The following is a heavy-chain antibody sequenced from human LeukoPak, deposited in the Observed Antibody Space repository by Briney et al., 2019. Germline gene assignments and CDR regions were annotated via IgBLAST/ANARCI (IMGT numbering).Heavy chain of an antibody. D-gene: IGHD4-17*01. J-gene: IGHJ3*02. CDR1: GGSIIIGGYS. CDR3: ARGSHLGYGDYGSAFDI. Sequence: PSQTLSLTRAVSGGSIIIGGYSWSSIRQPPGKGLECIVYIYHSGSTYYNPSLKRRVTISVDRSKNQFSLKLRSVTAADTAVYYCARGSHLGYGDYGSAFDIWSQGTMVTVSS. CDR2: IYHSGST. V-gene: IGHV4-30-2*01.